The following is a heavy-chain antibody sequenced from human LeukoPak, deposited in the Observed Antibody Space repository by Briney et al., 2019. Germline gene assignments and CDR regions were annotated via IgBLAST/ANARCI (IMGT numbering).Heavy chain of an antibody. J-gene: IGHJ4*02. CDR2: IYYSGST. CDR3: ARGRGTTTVTTYYFDY. V-gene: IGHV4-59*08. D-gene: IGHD4-17*01. CDR1: GGSINNYY. Sequence: SETLSLTCTVSGGSINNYYWSWIRQPPGKGLELIGYIYYSGSTNYNPSLKSRVTISVDTSKNQFSLHLSSVTAADTAVYYCARGRGTTTVTTYYFDYWGQGTLVTVSS.